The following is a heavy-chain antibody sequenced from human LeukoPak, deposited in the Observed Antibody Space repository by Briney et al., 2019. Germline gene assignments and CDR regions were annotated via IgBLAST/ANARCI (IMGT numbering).Heavy chain of an antibody. V-gene: IGHV3-9*01. Sequence: SGRSLRLSCAGSGFIFNNYAMHWVRQPPGKGLEWVSGISWNSGSIDYADSVKGRFTISRDKAKNSLYLQMNSLRVEDTAFYYCAKDNRRHYTSGPNPDSLHWGQGALVTVSS. D-gene: IGHD6-19*01. CDR1: GFIFNNYA. CDR2: ISWNSGSI. CDR3: AKDNRRHYTSGPNPDSLH. J-gene: IGHJ4*02.